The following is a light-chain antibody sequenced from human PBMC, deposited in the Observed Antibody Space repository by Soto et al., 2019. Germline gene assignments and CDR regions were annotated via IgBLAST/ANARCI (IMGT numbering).Light chain of an antibody. Sequence: QSVLTQPPSVSGAPGQRVTISCTGSSSNIGAGYDVHWYLQLPGTAPKLLIYGNSNRPSGVPDRFSGSKSGTSASLAITGLQAEDEADYYCQSYDSSLSGYVFRTGTKLTVL. J-gene: IGLJ1*01. V-gene: IGLV1-40*01. CDR1: SSNIGAGYD. CDR3: QSYDSSLSGYV. CDR2: GNS.